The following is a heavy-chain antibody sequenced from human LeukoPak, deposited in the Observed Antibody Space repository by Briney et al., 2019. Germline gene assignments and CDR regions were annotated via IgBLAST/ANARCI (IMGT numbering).Heavy chain of an antibody. J-gene: IGHJ2*01. D-gene: IGHD6-13*01. CDR3: AVATYSSSWYYWYFDL. V-gene: IGHV3-9*01. Sequence: GGSLRLSCAASGFTFDDYAMHWVRQAPGKGLEWVSGISWNSGSICYADSVKGRFTISRDNAKNSLYLQMNSLRAEDTALYYCAVATYSSSWYYWYFDLWGRGTLVTVSS. CDR1: GFTFDDYA. CDR2: ISWNSGSI.